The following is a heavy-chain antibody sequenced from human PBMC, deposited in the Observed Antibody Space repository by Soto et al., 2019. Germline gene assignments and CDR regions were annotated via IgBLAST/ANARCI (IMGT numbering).Heavy chain of an antibody. CDR2: MNPNSGNT. Sequence: QVQLVQSGAEVKKPGASVKVSCKASGYTFTSYDINWVRQATGQGLEWMGWMNPNSGNTGYAQKYQRRVTMTRNTSISTAYMELSSLRSEDTAVYYCARGDSTNYYYYDTDVWGKGTTVTVSS. D-gene: IGHD5-18*01. CDR1: GYTFTSYD. J-gene: IGHJ6*03. CDR3: ARGDSTNYYYYDTDV. V-gene: IGHV1-8*01.